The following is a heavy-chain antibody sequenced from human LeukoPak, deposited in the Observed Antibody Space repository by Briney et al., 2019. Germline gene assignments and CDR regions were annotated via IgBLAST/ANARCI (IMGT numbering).Heavy chain of an antibody. D-gene: IGHD6-19*01. CDR1: GYTFTSYY. J-gene: IGHJ4*02. Sequence: ASVTVSFTASGYTFTSYYMHWVRQAPGQGLEWMGIINPSGGSTSYAQKFQGRVTMTRDTSTSTVYMELSSLRSEDTAVYYCARPVAGNYFDYWGQGTLVTVSS. CDR3: ARPVAGNYFDY. CDR2: INPSGGST. V-gene: IGHV1-46*01.